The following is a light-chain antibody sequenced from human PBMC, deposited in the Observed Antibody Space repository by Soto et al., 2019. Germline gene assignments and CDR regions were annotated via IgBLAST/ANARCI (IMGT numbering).Light chain of an antibody. V-gene: IGLV1-47*01. CDR1: SSNIGSNH. CDR3: SAWDDSLSAVV. CDR2: RNN. Sequence: QSVLTQPPSASGTPGQRVTISCSGSSSNIGSNHVYWYQQLPGTAPKVLIYRNNQRPSGVPDRFSGSKSATSASLAISALRSEDEADYYCSAWDDSLSAVVFGGGTKLTVL. J-gene: IGLJ2*01.